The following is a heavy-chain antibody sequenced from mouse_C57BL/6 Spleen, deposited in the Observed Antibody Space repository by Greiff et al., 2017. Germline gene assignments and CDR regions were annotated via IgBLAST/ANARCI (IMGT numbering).Heavy chain of an antibody. CDR3: ARGEDYDAY. Sequence: VQLQQPGAELVKPGASVKLSCKASGYTFTSYWMQWVKQRPGQGLEWIGEIDPSDSYTNYNQKFKGKATLTVDTSSSTAYMQLSSLTSEDSAVYYCARGEDYDAYWGQGTTLTVSS. J-gene: IGHJ2*01. D-gene: IGHD2-4*01. CDR2: IDPSDSYT. V-gene: IGHV1-50*01. CDR1: GYTFTSYW.